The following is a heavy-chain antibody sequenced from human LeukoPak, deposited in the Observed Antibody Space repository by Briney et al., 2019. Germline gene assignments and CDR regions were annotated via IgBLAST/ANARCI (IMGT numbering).Heavy chain of an antibody. Sequence: ASVKVSCKTSGYTFTGYYMHWVRQAPGQGLEWMGWINPNSGGTNYAQKFQGRVTMTRDTSISTAYMELSRLRSDDTAVYYCAREMDYTTAGAGYYYYYYMDVWGKGTTVTVSS. CDR3: AREMDYTTAGAGYYYYYYMDV. V-gene: IGHV1-2*02. D-gene: IGHD6-19*01. CDR1: GYTFTGYY. J-gene: IGHJ6*03. CDR2: INPNSGGT.